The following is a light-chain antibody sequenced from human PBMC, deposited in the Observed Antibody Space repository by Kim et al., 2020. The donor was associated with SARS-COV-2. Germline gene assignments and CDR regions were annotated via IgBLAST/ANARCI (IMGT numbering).Light chain of an antibody. CDR3: QQYNNWPLT. CDR1: ESVSNN. V-gene: IGKV3-15*01. J-gene: IGKJ4*01. CDR2: GAS. Sequence: ETVMTQSPATLSVSPGERATLSCRASESVSNNVAWYQYKPGQAPRLLIYGASTRATDVPARFSVTGSGTEFTLTISGLQSEDFAVYYCQQYNNWPLTFGGGTKVDIK.